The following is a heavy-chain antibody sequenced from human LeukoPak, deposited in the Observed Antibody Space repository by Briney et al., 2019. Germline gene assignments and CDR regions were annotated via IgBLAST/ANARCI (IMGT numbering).Heavy chain of an antibody. Sequence: ASVKVSCKASGYTFTNYDINWVRQATVQGLEWMGYMKPNSGNTGYAQKFQGRVAMTRDTSISTAYMELSSLTSEDTAVYYCATELRWKDHWGQGTLVTVSS. J-gene: IGHJ4*02. CDR1: GYTFTNYD. CDR3: ATELRWKDH. CDR2: MKPNSGNT. D-gene: IGHD4-23*01. V-gene: IGHV1-8*01.